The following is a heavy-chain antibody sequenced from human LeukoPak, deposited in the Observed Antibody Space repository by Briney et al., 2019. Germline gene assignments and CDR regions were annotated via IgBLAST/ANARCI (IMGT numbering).Heavy chain of an antibody. V-gene: IGHV4-39*07. J-gene: IGHJ3*02. CDR2: IYYSGST. CDR1: GGSISSSSYY. CDR3: ARDPILGYCSGGSCRRDAFDI. Sequence: SETLSLTCTVSGGSISSSSYYWGWIRQPPGKGLEWIGIIYYSGSTYYNPSLKSRVTISVDTSKNQFSLKLSSVTAADTAVYYCARDPILGYCSGGSCRRDAFDIWGQGTMVTVSS. D-gene: IGHD2-15*01.